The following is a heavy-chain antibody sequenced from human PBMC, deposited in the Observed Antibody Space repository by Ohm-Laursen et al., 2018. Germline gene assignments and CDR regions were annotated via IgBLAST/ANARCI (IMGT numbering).Heavy chain of an antibody. CDR1: GFTFSSYG. J-gene: IGHJ4*02. Sequence: SLRLSCTASGFTFSSYGMHWVRQAPGKGLERVAVISYDGSNKYYADSVKGRFTISRDNSKNTLYLQMNSLRAEDTAVYYCAKDVVAVTATAFDYWGQGTLVTVSS. CDR2: ISYDGSNK. D-gene: IGHD2-21*02. CDR3: AKDVVAVTATAFDY. V-gene: IGHV3-30*18.